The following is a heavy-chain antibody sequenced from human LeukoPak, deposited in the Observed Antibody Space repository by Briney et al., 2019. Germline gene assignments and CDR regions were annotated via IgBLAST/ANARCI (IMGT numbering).Heavy chain of an antibody. D-gene: IGHD6-13*01. V-gene: IGHV3-74*01. J-gene: IGHJ4*02. CDR2: INSDETTT. Sequence: GGSLRLSCTASGFTFNNYWMHWVRQAPGKGLVWVSRINSDETTTGYAASVKGRFTISRDNAKNSLYLQMNSLRAEDTAVYYCARGVRSSSWYYFDYWGQGTLVTVSS. CDR3: ARGVRSSSWYYFDY. CDR1: GFTFNNYW.